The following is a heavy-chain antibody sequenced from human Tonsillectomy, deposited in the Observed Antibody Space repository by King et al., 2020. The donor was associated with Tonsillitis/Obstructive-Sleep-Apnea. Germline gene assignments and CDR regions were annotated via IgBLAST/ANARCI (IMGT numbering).Heavy chain of an antibody. Sequence: VQLVESGGGLVQPGGSLRLSCAASGFTFSSFVMRLVRQAPGKGLEWVSSISGSGGSTYYAGSVKGRFTISRDTSKNTLYLQMDSLRAEDTAVYYCAKSLYSSSSLLDYWGQGALVTVSS. J-gene: IGHJ4*02. CDR2: ISGSGGST. D-gene: IGHD6-6*01. CDR3: AKSLYSSSSLLDY. CDR1: GFTFSSFV. V-gene: IGHV3-23*04.